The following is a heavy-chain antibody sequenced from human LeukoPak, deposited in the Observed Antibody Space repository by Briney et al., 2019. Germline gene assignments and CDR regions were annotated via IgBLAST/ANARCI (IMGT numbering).Heavy chain of an antibody. CDR3: ARRAGGLARNNWFDP. J-gene: IGHJ5*02. V-gene: IGHV3-48*01. CDR2: ISSSGSTI. D-gene: IGHD3-16*01. Sequence: GGSLRLSCAASGFTFSTYSMNWVRQAPGKGLEWVSYISSSGSTIYYADSVKGRFTISRDNAKNSLYLQMNSLRAVDTAVYYCARRAGGLARNNWFDPWGQGTLVTVSS. CDR1: GFTFSTYS.